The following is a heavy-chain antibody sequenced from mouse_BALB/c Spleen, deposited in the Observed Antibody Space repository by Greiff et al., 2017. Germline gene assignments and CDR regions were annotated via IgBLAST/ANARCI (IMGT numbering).Heavy chain of an antibody. CDR1: GYSITSDYA. V-gene: IGHV3-2*02. CDR3: AIGYYEEWFAY. CDR2: ISYSGST. J-gene: IGHJ3*01. D-gene: IGHD2-3*01. Sequence: EVQLQQSGPGLVKPSQSLSLTCTVTGYSITSDYAWNWIRQFPGNKLEWMGYISYSGSTSYNPSLKSRISITRDTSKNQFFLQLNSVTTEDTATYYCAIGYYEEWFAYWGQGTLVTVSA.